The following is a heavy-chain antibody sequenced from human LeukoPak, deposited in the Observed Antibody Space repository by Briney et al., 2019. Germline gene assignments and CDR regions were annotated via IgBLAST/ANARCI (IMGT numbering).Heavy chain of an antibody. CDR2: ISSSGGST. CDR3: ARDSAASYYYYGMDV. Sequence: QAGGSLRLSCGASGFTFSNYAMSWVRQAPGKGLEWVSGISSSGGSTYYADSVKGRFTISRDNSKSTLYLQMNSLRAEDTAVYYCARDSAASYYYYGMDVWGQGTTVTVSS. J-gene: IGHJ6*02. D-gene: IGHD2-2*01. V-gene: IGHV3-23*01. CDR1: GFTFSNYA.